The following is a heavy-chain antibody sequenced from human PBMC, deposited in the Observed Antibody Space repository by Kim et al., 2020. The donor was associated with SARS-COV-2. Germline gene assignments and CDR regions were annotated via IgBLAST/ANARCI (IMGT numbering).Heavy chain of an antibody. V-gene: IGHV4-61*02. J-gene: IGHJ6*02. CDR1: GGSISSGNYY. Sequence: SETLSLTCTVSGGSISSGNYYWSWIRQPAGKGLEWIGRINTSGSTNYKPSLKSRVTISVDTPKNQFSLKLSSVTAEDTAVYYCSRLVAAAGTRAYYYYGMDVWGQGTTVTVSS. D-gene: IGHD6-13*01. CDR3: SRLVAAAGTRAYYYYGMDV. CDR2: INTSGST.